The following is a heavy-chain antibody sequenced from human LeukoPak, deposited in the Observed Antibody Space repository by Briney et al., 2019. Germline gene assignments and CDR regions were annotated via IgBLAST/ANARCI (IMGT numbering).Heavy chain of an antibody. D-gene: IGHD6-19*01. CDR2: INHSGST. Sequence: SETLSLTCAVYGGSFSGYYWSWIRQPPGKGLEWIGEINHSGSTNYNPSLKSRITISVDTSKNQLSLKLSSVTAADTAVYYCARHEAGGSSGWYYFDYWGQGTLVTVSS. J-gene: IGHJ4*02. CDR3: ARHEAGGSSGWYYFDY. CDR1: GGSFSGYY. V-gene: IGHV4-34*01.